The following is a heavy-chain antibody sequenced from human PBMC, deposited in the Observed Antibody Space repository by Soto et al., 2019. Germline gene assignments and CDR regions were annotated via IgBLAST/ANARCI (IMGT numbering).Heavy chain of an antibody. CDR2: ISSSSSYI. CDR1: GFTFSSYS. J-gene: IGHJ6*02. V-gene: IGHV3-21*01. Sequence: PGGSLRLSCAASGFTFSSYSMNSVRHAPGKGLEWVSSISSSSSYIYYADSVKGRFTISRDNAKNSLYLQMNSLRVEDTAVYYCARDRVYYYYYGMDVWGQGTTVTVSS. CDR3: ARDRVYYYYYGMDV. D-gene: IGHD6-13*01.